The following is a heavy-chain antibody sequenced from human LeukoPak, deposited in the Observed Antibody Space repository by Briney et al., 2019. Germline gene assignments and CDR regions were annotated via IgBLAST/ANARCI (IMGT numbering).Heavy chain of an antibody. Sequence: SETLSLTCTVSGGSISSYYWSWIRQPPGKGLEWIGRIYTSGSTNYNPSLKSRVTMSLDTSKNQFSLKLSSVTAADTAVYYCARDLRAAAGSFDHWGQGTLVTVSS. V-gene: IGHV4-4*07. D-gene: IGHD6-13*01. J-gene: IGHJ4*02. CDR3: ARDLRAAAGSFDH. CDR1: GGSISSYY. CDR2: IYTSGST.